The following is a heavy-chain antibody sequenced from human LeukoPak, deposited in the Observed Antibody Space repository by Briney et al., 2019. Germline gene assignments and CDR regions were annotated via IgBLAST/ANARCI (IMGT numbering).Heavy chain of an antibody. CDR1: GYTFTGYY. CDR2: INPYSGAT. J-gene: IGHJ6*02. Sequence: ASVKVSCKASGYTFTGYYIHWVRQAPGQGLEWMGWINPYSGATNYAPKFQGRVTMTRDTSISRGYMELSRVRSDDTAVYYCARGSIVVVPAAINYYYGMDVWGQGTTVTVSS. V-gene: IGHV1-2*02. D-gene: IGHD2-2*01. CDR3: ARGSIVVVPAAINYYYGMDV.